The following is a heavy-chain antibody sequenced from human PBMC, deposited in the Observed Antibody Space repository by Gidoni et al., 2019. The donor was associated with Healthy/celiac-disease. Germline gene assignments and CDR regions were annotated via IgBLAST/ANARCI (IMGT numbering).Heavy chain of an antibody. CDR2: ISYDGSNK. J-gene: IGHJ3*02. CDR3: FVSHAFDI. Sequence: QVQLVESGGGVVQPGRSLRLSCAASGFTFSRYAMHWVRQAPGKGLEWVAVISYDGSNKYYADSVKGRFTISRDNSKNTLYLQMNSLRAEDTAVYYCFVSHAFDIWGQGTMVTVSS. CDR1: GFTFSRYA. D-gene: IGHD6-6*01. V-gene: IGHV3-30-3*01.